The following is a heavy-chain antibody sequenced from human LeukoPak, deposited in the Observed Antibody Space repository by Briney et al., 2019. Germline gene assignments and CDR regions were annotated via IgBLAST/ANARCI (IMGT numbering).Heavy chain of an antibody. J-gene: IGHJ3*02. D-gene: IGHD5-18*01. Sequence: GESLKISCKCSGYSFTSYWVGWVRQMPGKGLEWVGIIYPGYSDTRYSPSFQGQVTISADKSISTAYRQWSSLKASDTAMYYCARPRVDTAMNDAFDIWGQGTMVTVSS. CDR2: IYPGYSDT. V-gene: IGHV5-51*01. CDR3: ARPRVDTAMNDAFDI. CDR1: GYSFTSYW.